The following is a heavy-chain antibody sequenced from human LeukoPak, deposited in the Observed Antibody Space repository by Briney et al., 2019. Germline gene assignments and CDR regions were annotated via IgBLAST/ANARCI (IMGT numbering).Heavy chain of an antibody. CDR3: STDPRLLIY. CDR1: GFTFSSNY. CDR2: ISGSGSDI. V-gene: IGHV3-11*01. J-gene: IGHJ4*01. Sequence: GGSLRLSCAASGFTFSSNYMSWVRQTPGKGLEWLAYISGSGSDIYYADSVKGRFTICRDNAKNSLYLQMNSLRPDDTALYYCSTDPRLLIYWGHGTLVTVSS. D-gene: IGHD2-8*01.